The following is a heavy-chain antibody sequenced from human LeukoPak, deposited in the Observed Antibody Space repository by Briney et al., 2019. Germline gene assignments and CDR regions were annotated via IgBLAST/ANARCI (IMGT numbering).Heavy chain of an antibody. J-gene: IGHJ4*02. D-gene: IGHD6-13*01. V-gene: IGHV3-49*03. CDR1: GFTFGDYA. Sequence: PGGSLRLSCTASGFTFGDYAMSWFRQAPGKGLEWVGFIRSKAHGGTTEYAASVKGRFTISRDDSKSIAYLQMNSLKTEDTAVYYCTSQGIEVWGYFDYWGQGTLVTVSS. CDR3: TSQGIEVWGYFDY. CDR2: IRSKAHGGTT.